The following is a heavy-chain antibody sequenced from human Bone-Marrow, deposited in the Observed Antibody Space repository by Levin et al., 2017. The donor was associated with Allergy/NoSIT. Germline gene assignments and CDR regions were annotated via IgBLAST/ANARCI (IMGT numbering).Heavy chain of an antibody. CDR3: ARGSGSHGHLLRALNV. CDR2: ISSSASTI. CDR1: GFTFSVYG. V-gene: IGHV3-48*01. Sequence: GESLKISCAASGFTFSVYGMNWVRLAPGKGLEWISYISSSASTIYYADSVRGRFTISRDNAKNSLYLQLNSLRAEDTAVYFCARGSGSHGHLLRALNVWGQGTAVTVSS. J-gene: IGHJ6*02. D-gene: IGHD3-10*01.